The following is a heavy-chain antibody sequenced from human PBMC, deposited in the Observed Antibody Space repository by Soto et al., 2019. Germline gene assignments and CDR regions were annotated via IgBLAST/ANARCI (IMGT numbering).Heavy chain of an antibody. CDR2: ISYDGSNK. V-gene: IGHV3-30*18. J-gene: IGHJ4*02. Sequence: QVQLVESGGGVVQPGRSVRLSCAASGFTFSSYGMHWVRQAPGKGLEWVAVISYDGSNKYYADSVKGRFTISRDNSKNTLYLQMNSLRAEDTAVYYCAKLPTTVTNFDYWGQETLVTVSS. CDR1: GFTFSSYG. D-gene: IGHD4-17*01. CDR3: AKLPTTVTNFDY.